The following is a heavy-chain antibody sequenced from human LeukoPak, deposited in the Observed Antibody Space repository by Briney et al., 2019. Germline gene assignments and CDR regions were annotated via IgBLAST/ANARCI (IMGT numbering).Heavy chain of an antibody. Sequence: PGGSLRLSCAASGFTFSAYGMSWVRQAPGKGLEWVSVISSSGGTTYYADSVKGRFTISRDNSKNTLYLQMNNLRAEDTAVYYCVNGHSIIWYTGFDYWGQGTLVTVSS. CDR2: ISSSGGTT. CDR3: VNGHSIIWYTGFDY. D-gene: IGHD6-13*01. CDR1: GFTFSAYG. V-gene: IGHV3-23*01. J-gene: IGHJ4*02.